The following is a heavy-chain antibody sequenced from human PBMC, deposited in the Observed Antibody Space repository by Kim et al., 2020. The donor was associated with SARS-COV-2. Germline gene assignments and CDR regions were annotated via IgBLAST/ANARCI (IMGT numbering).Heavy chain of an antibody. Sequence: GGSLRLSCAASGFTFSNAWMSWVRQAPGKGLEWVGRIKIKTDGGTTDYAAPVKGRFTISRDDSKNTLYLQMNSLKTEDTAVYYCTTPPLDYYDSSGYYY. V-gene: IGHV3-15*01. CDR1: GFTFSNAW. D-gene: IGHD3-22*01. J-gene: IGHJ6*01. CDR2: IKIKTDGGTT. CDR3: TTPPLDYYDSSGYYY.